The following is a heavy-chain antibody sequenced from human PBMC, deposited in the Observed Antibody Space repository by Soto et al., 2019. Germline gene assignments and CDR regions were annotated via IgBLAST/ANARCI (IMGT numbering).Heavy chain of an antibody. V-gene: IGHV5-51*01. CDR1: GYSFTSYW. CDR2: IYPGDSDT. Sequence: RGESLKISCKGSGYSFTSYWIGWVRQMPGKGLEWMGIIYPGDSDTRYSPSFQGQVTISADKSISTACLQWSSQKASDTAMYYCASSASIADRLPNYWGQGTLVIVSS. D-gene: IGHD6-6*01. J-gene: IGHJ4*02. CDR3: ASSASIADRLPNY.